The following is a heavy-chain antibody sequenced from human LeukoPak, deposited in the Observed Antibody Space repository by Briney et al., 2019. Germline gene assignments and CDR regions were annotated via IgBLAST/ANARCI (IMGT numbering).Heavy chain of an antibody. J-gene: IGHJ6*03. CDR1: GGSFRSYA. Sequence: SVKVSCKTSGGSFRSYAMSWVRQAPGQGLEWMGGIIPMLGTANYAQKFQGRVTISADKSTGTAYMELSRLRSEDTAVYYCARVGGPLSYYYYMDVWGKGTTVTVSS. CDR2: IIPMLGTA. CDR3: ARVGGPLSYYYYMDV. V-gene: IGHV1-69*06. D-gene: IGHD3-16*01.